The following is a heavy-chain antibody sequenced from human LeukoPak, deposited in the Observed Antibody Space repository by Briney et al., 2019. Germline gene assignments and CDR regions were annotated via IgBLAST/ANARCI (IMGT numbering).Heavy chain of an antibody. J-gene: IGHJ5*02. V-gene: IGHV6-1*01. CDR1: GDSVSGNSAA. D-gene: IGHD2-15*01. CDR2: TYYRSKWYN. CDR3: ARAGEGYCSGGSCFQRPHWFDP. Sequence: SQTLSLTCAISGDSVSGNSAAWNWIRQSPSRGLEWLGRTYYRSKWYNDYAVSVKSRITINPDTSKNQFSLQLNSVTPEDTAVYYCARAGEGYCSGGSCFQRPHWFDPWGQGTLVTVSS.